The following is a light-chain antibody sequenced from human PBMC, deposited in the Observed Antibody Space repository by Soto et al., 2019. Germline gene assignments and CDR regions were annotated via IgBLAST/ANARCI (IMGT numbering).Light chain of an antibody. Sequence: QSVLTQPASVSGSPGQSITISCTGTSSDVGGYNYVSWYRQHPGKAPKLMIYEVSNRPSGFSNRFSGSKSGNTAPLTISGLQAEDEADYYCSSYTSTSTLYVFGTGTKVTVL. V-gene: IGLV2-14*01. CDR1: SSDVGGYNY. CDR2: EVS. CDR3: SSYTSTSTLYV. J-gene: IGLJ1*01.